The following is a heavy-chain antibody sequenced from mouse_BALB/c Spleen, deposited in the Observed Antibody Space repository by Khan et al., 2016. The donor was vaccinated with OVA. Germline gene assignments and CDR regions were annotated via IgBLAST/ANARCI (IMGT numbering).Heavy chain of an antibody. CDR1: GYTFTSYW. J-gene: IGHJ4*01. V-gene: IGHV1-7*01. Sequence: QVQLKQSGAELAKPGASVKMSCKASGYTFTSYWMHWVKQRPGQGLEWIGYINPSTGYTESNQKFKDKATLTTDKSSSTAYMQLSSLTSEDSAVYYCAAAILLYYSMDYWGQGTSVTVSS. CDR2: INPSTGYT. CDR3: AAAILLYYSMDY.